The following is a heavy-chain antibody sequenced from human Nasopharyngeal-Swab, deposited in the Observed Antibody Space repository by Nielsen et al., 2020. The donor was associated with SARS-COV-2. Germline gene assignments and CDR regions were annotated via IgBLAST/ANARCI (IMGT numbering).Heavy chain of an antibody. V-gene: IGHV3-7*01. J-gene: IGHJ4*02. Sequence: GESLKISCAASGFTFSAYWMSWVRQAPGKGLEWVANIQQDGTEKSYVDSVKGRFTISKDNAKNSLYLQMNSLRAEDTAVYYCARNTPAMFAYWGRGTLVTVSS. CDR2: IQQDGTEK. D-gene: IGHD2-2*02. CDR1: GFTFSAYW. CDR3: ARNTPAMFAY.